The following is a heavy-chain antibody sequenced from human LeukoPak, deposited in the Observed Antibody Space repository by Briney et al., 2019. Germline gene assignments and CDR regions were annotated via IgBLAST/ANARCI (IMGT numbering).Heavy chain of an antibody. CDR1: GFTFDDYG. CDR2: INWNGGST. CDR3: VRVGQLVYYFDY. V-gene: IGHV3-20*04. Sequence: PGGSLRLSCAASGFTFDDYGMSWVRQAPGKGLEWVSGINWNGGSTGYADSVKGRFTISRDNAKNSLYLQMNSLRAEDTALYYCVRVGQLVYYFDYWGQGTLVTVSS. J-gene: IGHJ4*02. D-gene: IGHD6-6*01.